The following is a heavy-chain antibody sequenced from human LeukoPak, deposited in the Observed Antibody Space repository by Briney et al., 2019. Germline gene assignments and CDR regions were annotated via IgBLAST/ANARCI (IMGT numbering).Heavy chain of an antibody. CDR1: GGSISSGDYY. D-gene: IGHD2-15*01. J-gene: IGHJ4*02. CDR3: ARDLPDCSGGSCAGHY. Sequence: SETLSLTCTVSGGSISSGDYYWSWIRQPPGKGLEWIGYIYYSGSTYYNPSLKSRVTISVDTSKNQFSLELSSVTAADTAVYYCARDLPDCSGGSCAGHYWGQGTLVTVSS. V-gene: IGHV4-30-4*08. CDR2: IYYSGST.